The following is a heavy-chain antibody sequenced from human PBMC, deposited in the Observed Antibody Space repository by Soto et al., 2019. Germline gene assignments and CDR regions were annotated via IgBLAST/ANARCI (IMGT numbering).Heavy chain of an antibody. CDR1: GYTFNSYY. CDR2: INPNSDVT. V-gene: IGHV1-2*02. CDR3: VRVGFNSHYDFDY. D-gene: IGHD3-16*01. Sequence: QVQLVQSGAEVKKPGASVKVSCKASGYTFNSYYIHWVRQAPGQGLEWMGGINPNSDVTSYAQRFQDRVTMTSEMPITTAYMELTRFRSDDTAVYYCVRVGFNSHYDFDYWCQGTLITVSS. J-gene: IGHJ4*02.